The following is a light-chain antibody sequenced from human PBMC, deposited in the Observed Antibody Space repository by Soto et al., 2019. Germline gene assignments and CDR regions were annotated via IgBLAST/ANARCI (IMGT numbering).Light chain of an antibody. CDR1: SSDVGGYNY. J-gene: IGLJ2*01. CDR3: SSYAGSDIFV. Sequence: QSALTQPPSASGSPGQSLTISCTGTSSDVGGYNYVFWYQQHPGKAPKLMIYEVNKRPSGVPDRFSGFKSGNTASLTVSGLQAEDEADYYCSSYAGSDIFVFGGGTQLTVL. CDR2: EVN. V-gene: IGLV2-8*01.